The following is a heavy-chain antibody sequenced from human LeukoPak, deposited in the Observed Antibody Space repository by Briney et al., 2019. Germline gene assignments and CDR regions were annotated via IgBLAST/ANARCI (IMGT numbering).Heavy chain of an antibody. CDR3: ARSPYGYILWDDAFDI. V-gene: IGHV1-46*01. Sequence: ASVKVSCKASGYTFTSYYMHWVRQAPGQGLEWMGIINPSGGSTSYAQKFQGRVTMTRDTSTSTVYMELSSLRSEDTAVYYCARSPYGYILWDDAFDIWGQGTMVTVSS. CDR1: GYTFTSYY. J-gene: IGHJ3*02. D-gene: IGHD6-13*01. CDR2: INPSGGST.